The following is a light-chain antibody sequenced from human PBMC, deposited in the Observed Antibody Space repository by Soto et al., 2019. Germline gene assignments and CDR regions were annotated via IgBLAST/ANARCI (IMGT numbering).Light chain of an antibody. CDR1: ASDVGAYDY. CDR2: EVR. CDR3: SSRTSSSTLV. J-gene: IGLJ1*01. V-gene: IGLV2-14*01. Sequence: QSALTQPASVSGSPGQSITISCTGTASDVGAYDYVSWYQHHPGKPPKLLIFEVRDRPSGVSNRFSGSKSGNTASLTISGLQPEDEAYYFCSSRTSSSTLVFGTVTKLTVL.